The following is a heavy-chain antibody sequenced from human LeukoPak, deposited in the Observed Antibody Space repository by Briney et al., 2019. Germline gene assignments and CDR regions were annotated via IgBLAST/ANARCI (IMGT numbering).Heavy chain of an antibody. CDR1: GFTFSNAW. J-gene: IGHJ4*02. D-gene: IGHD5-18*01. Sequence: GGSLRLSCAASGFTFSNAWMSWVRQAPGKGLEWVAVISYDGSNKYYADSVKGRFTISRDKAKNSLYLQMNSLRAEDTAVYYCARDLGYSYARPWYYFDYWGQGTLVTVSS. CDR3: ARDLGYSYARPWYYFDY. V-gene: IGHV3-30-3*01. CDR2: ISYDGSNK.